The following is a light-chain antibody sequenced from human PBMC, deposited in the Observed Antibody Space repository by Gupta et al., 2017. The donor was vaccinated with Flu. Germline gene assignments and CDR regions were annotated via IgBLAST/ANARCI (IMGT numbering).Light chain of an antibody. CDR1: QGLVYSDGDTY. Sequence: DVVLTQSPLSLLVTLGPPASISCRSSQGLVYSDGDTYLNWIHQSPGQCPRRLIYKVSNRGSGVPDRFSCRGSGTDFTLKISRVEAEDVGVFYCMQGTHWPPTFGQGTKVEI. J-gene: IGKJ1*01. CDR2: KVS. V-gene: IGKV2-30*01. CDR3: MQGTHWPPT.